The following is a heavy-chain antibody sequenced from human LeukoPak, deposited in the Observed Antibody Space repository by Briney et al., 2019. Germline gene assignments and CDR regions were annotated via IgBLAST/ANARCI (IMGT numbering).Heavy chain of an antibody. CDR1: GGSISSYY. J-gene: IGHJ3*02. V-gene: IGHV4-39*07. D-gene: IGHD3-22*01. CDR3: ARGEWAASGLYSDAFDI. CDR2: VYYSGTT. Sequence: SDTLSLTCTVSGGSISSYYWGWIAHPPGKGLEGLGSVYYSGTTYYNRSLKSRVAISVDTSKNQFSLKLRSVTAADTAVYYCARGEWAASGLYSDAFDIWGQGTPVTVFS.